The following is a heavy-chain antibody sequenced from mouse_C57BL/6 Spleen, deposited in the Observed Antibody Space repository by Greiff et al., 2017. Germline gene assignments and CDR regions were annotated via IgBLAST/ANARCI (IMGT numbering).Heavy chain of an antibody. V-gene: IGHV5-9-1*02. CDR3: TREELEGYYAMDY. J-gene: IGHJ4*01. CDR2: ISSGGDYI. Sequence: EVMLVESGEGLVKPGGSLKLSCAASGFTFSSYAMSWVRQTPEKRLEWVAYISSGGDYIYYADTVKGRFTISRDNARNTLYLQMSSLKSEDTAMYYCTREELEGYYAMDYWGQGTSVTVSS. D-gene: IGHD4-1*01. CDR1: GFTFSSYA.